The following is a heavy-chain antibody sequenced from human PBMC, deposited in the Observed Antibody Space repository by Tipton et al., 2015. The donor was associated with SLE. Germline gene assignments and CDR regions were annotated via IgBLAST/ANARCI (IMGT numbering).Heavy chain of an antibody. D-gene: IGHD1-1*01. J-gene: IGHJ3*02. CDR2: IFYNGKT. V-gene: IGHV4-31*03. Sequence: TLSLTCTVSGDSVNRGDYFWAWVRQHPGTGLEYLGYIFYNGKTHYSRSLKSRLTLSIDTSKNQFSLKLSSVTAADTAVYYCAIYKPRNDVFDIWGQGTWVTVSS. CDR3: AIYKPRNDVFDI. CDR1: GDSVNRGDYF.